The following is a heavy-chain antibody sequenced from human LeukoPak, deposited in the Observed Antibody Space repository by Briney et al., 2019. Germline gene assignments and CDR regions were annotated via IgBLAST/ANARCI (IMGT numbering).Heavy chain of an antibody. CDR2: IRYDGTNK. CDR3: ARARRSGGITMVRGVKDRGWFDS. V-gene: IGHV3-30*02. J-gene: IGHJ5*01. Sequence: GGSLRLSCAASGFTFSSYGMHWVRQAPGKGLEWVTFIRYDGTNKYYADSVKGRFTISRDNSKNTLYLQMNSLRAEDTAVFYCARARRSGGITMVRGVKDRGWFDSWGQGILVTVSS. CDR1: GFTFSSYG. D-gene: IGHD3-10*01.